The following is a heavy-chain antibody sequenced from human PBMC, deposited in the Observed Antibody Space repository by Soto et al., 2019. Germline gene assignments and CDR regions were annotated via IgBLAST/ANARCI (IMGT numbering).Heavy chain of an antibody. D-gene: IGHD5-12*01. V-gene: IGHV1-2*02. J-gene: IGHJ4*02. Sequence: ASVKVSCKATGYTFSGYYMHWVRQAPGQGLEWMGWINPKSGGTYYLQKFQGRVTMTRDTSISSAYMELSRLSFDDTATYYCARGNSGDDDEFDYWGQGTPVTAPQ. CDR1: GYTFSGYY. CDR2: INPKSGGT. CDR3: ARGNSGDDDEFDY.